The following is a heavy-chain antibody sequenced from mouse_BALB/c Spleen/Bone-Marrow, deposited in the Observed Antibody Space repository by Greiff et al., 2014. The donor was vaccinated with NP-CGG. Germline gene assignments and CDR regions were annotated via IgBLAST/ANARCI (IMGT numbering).Heavy chain of an antibody. J-gene: IGHJ2*01. CDR1: GFNIKDTY. Sequence: EVQLQQSGAELVKPGASVKLSCTASGFNIKDTYMHWVKQRPEQGLEWIGRIDPANGNTKYDPKFQGKATITADTSSNTAYRQLSSLTSEDTAVYYCARYYYGSSLFDYWGQGTTLTVPS. CDR2: IDPANGNT. D-gene: IGHD1-1*01. V-gene: IGHV14-3*02. CDR3: ARYYYGSSLFDY.